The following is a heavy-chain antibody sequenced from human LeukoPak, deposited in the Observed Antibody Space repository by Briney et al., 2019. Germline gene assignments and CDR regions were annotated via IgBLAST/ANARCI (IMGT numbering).Heavy chain of an antibody. Sequence: ASVKVSCKASGYTFTSYDINWVRQAPGQGLEWMGWINPNSGGRNYAQNFQGRVTMTRDTSISAAYMELSRLTSDDTAVYYCARENTQTTSPVNYWGQGTLVTVSS. CDR3: ARENTQTTSPVNY. CDR2: INPNSGGR. J-gene: IGHJ4*02. CDR1: GYTFTSYD. V-gene: IGHV1-2*02. D-gene: IGHD4-17*01.